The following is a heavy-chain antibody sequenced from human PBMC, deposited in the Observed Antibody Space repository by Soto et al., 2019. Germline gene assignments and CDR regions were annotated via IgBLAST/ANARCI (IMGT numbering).Heavy chain of an antibody. Sequence: PGESLKISCKASAYSFTSYWIGWVRQMPGKGLEWMGIIYPGDSDTRYSPSFQGQVTISADKSISTAYLQWSSLKASDTAMYYCAEHSPYSSGWFHALDIWGQGTMGTVS. J-gene: IGHJ3*02. V-gene: IGHV5-51*01. CDR3: AEHSPYSSGWFHALDI. D-gene: IGHD6-19*01. CDR2: IYPGDSDT. CDR1: AYSFTSYW.